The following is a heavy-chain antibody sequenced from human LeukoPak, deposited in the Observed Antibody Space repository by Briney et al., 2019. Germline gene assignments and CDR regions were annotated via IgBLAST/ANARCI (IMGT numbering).Heavy chain of an antibody. Sequence: GGSLRLSCAASGFTVSSNYMSWVRQAPGKGLEWVSVIYSGGSTYYADSVKGRFTISRDNSKNTVYLQMNSLRAEDTAVYYCAREHPYYYDSSGTALTAEIKYYFDYWGQGTLVTVSS. CDR2: IYSGGST. D-gene: IGHD3-22*01. V-gene: IGHV3-53*01. CDR1: GFTVSSNY. CDR3: AREHPYYYDSSGTALTAEIKYYFDY. J-gene: IGHJ4*02.